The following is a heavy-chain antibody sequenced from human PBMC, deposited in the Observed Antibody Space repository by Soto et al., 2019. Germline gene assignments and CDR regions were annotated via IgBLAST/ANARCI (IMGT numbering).Heavy chain of an antibody. V-gene: IGHV3-48*02. D-gene: IGHD2-21*02. CDR3: ARGYCGGDCYPNDY. CDR2: IDSNIITI. J-gene: IGHJ4*02. CDR1: GFPFRTYS. Sequence: GGSLRLSCTASGFPFRTYSMNWVRQAPGKGLEWVSYIDSNIITIYYADSVKGRFTISRDNARNSLYLQVNGLGDEDTAVYYCARGYCGGDCYPNDYWAQGTLVTVSS.